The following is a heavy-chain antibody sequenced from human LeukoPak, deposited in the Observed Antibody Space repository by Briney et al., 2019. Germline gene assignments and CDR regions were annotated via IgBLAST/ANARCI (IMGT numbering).Heavy chain of an antibody. CDR2: INHSGST. CDR3: ARWSRVRGVRYYYYGMDV. V-gene: IGHV4-34*01. Sequence: SETLSLTCNFSASISGTGYYWVWIRHPPGKGLEWIGEINHSGSTNYNPSLKSRVTISVDTSKNQFSLKLSSVTAADTAVYYCARWSRVRGVRYYYYGMDVWGQGTTVTVSS. D-gene: IGHD3-10*01. CDR1: ASISGTGYY. J-gene: IGHJ6*02.